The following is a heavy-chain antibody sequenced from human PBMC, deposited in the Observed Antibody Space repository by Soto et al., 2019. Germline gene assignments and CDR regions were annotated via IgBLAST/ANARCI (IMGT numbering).Heavy chain of an antibody. V-gene: IGHV1-18*01. D-gene: IGHD3-22*01. CDR1: GYTFTSYG. Sequence: ASVKVSCKASGYTFTSYGISWVRQAPGQGLEWMGWISAYNGNTNYAQKLQGRVTMTTDTSTSTAYTELRSLRSDDTAVYYCATTNYYDSSGYYGRYVYYFDYWGQGTLVTVSS. CDR2: ISAYNGNT. CDR3: ATTNYYDSSGYYGRYVYYFDY. J-gene: IGHJ4*02.